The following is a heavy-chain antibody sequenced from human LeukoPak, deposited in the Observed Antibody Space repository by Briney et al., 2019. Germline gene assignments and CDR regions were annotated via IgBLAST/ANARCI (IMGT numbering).Heavy chain of an antibody. CDR2: IDPSDSYT. V-gene: IGHV5-10-1*01. J-gene: IGHJ6*02. CDR3: ARHPHYYAMDV. CDR1: GYSFTSYW. Sequence: KCGESLQISCKGSGYSFTSYWISWVRQLPGKGLEWMGSIDPSDSYTNYSPSFQGHVTISADKSISTAYLQWTSLKASDTAMFYCARHPHYYAMDVWGQGTTVTVSS.